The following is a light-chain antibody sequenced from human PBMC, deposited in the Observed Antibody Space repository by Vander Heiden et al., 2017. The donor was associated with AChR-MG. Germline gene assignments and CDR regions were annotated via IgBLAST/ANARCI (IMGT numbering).Light chain of an antibody. CDR2: GAS. J-gene: IGKJ4*01. V-gene: IGKV3-20*01. Sequence: EIVLTQSPCTLSLAPGERATLSCRASQSVSSSYLAWYQQKPGQAPRLLIYGASSTVTGIPDRFSGSGSGTAFTLTIIILAPAPFAVYYCHQYGSSPVTFGGWTKVEIK. CDR3: HQYGSSPVT. CDR1: QSVSSSY.